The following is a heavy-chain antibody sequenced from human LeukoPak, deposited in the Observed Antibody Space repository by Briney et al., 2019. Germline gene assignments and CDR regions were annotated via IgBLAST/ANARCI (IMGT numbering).Heavy chain of an antibody. CDR3: ARSLSITIFGVVIAVNWFDP. D-gene: IGHD3-3*01. CDR1: GHTFTCYY. Sequence: GASVKVSCKASGHTFTCYYMHWVRQAPGQGLEWMGWINANSGGTNYAQKFQGRVTMTRDTSISTAYMELSRLRSDDTAVYYCARSLSITIFGVVIAVNWFDPWGQGTLVTVSS. V-gene: IGHV1-2*02. J-gene: IGHJ5*02. CDR2: INANSGGT.